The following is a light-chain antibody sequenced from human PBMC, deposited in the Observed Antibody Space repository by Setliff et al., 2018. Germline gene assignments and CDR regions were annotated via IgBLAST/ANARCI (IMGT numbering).Light chain of an antibody. CDR3: CSYAGSYTSLYV. Sequence: QSALTQPRSVSGSPGQSVTISCTGTSSDVGGYNYVSWYQQHPGKAPKLMIYDVSKWPSGVPDRLSGSKSGNTASLTISGLQAEDEADYYCCSYAGSYTSLYVFGTGTKVTVL. J-gene: IGLJ1*01. CDR1: SSDVGGYNY. CDR2: DVS. V-gene: IGLV2-11*01.